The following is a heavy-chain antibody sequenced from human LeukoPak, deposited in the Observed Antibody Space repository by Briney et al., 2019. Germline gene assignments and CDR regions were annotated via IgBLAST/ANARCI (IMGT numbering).Heavy chain of an antibody. J-gene: IGHJ5*02. Sequence: SETLSLTCAVYGGSFSGYYWSWIRQPPGKGLEWIGEINHSGSTNYNPSLKSRVTISVDTSKNQFSLKLSSVTAADTAVYYCARGGNGNWFDPWGQGTLVTVPS. V-gene: IGHV4-34*01. CDR1: GGSFSGYY. D-gene: IGHD1-1*01. CDR3: ARGGNGNWFDP. CDR2: INHSGST.